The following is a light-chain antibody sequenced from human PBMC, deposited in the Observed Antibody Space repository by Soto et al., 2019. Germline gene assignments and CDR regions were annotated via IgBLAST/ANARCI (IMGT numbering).Light chain of an antibody. J-gene: IGKJ5*01. CDR3: QQRSNWPPT. CDR1: QSLLYSSNNKNY. V-gene: IGKV3-11*01. CDR2: DAS. Sequence: VMTQSPHSLAVSLGERATINCKSSQSLLYSSNNKNYLAWYQQKPGQAPRLLIYDASNRATGIPTRYSGSGSGTDFTLTISSLEPEDFAVYYCQQRSNWPPTFGQGTRLEIK.